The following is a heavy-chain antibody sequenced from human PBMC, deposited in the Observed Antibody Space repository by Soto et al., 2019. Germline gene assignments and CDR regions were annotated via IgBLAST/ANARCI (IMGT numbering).Heavy chain of an antibody. D-gene: IGHD6-6*01. CDR3: ARVRSGMPSSSQGWFDP. Sequence: GASVKVSCKASGYTFTSYYMHWVRQAPGQGLEWMGIINPSGGSTSYAQKFQGRVTMTRDTSTSTVYMELSSLRSEDTAVYYCARVRSGMPSSSQGWFDPWGQGNLVTVSS. J-gene: IGHJ5*02. V-gene: IGHV1-46*03. CDR1: GYTFTSYY. CDR2: INPSGGST.